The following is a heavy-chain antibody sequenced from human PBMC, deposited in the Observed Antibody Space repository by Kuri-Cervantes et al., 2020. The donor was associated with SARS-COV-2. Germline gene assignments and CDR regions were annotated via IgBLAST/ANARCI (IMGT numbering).Heavy chain of an antibody. J-gene: IGHJ4*02. V-gene: IGHV1-8*01. D-gene: IGHD3-10*01. Sequence: ASVKVSCKASGYTFTSYDINWVRQATGQGLEWMGWMNPNSGNTGYAQSLQGRVTMTTDTATTTAYMELRSLRFDDTAMYFCATGFGEPMDFDYWGQGTLVTVSS. CDR3: ATGFGEPMDFDY. CDR2: MNPNSGNT. CDR1: GYTFTSYD.